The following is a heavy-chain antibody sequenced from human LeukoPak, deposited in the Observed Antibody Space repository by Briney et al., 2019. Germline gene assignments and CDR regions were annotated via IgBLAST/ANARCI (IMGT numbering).Heavy chain of an antibody. V-gene: IGHV3-30-3*01. J-gene: IGHJ4*02. D-gene: IGHD3-16*01. CDR2: ISYDGSNK. CDR1: GFTFSSYA. Sequence: GRSLRLSCAASGFTFSSYAMHRVRQAPGKGLEWVAVISYDGSNKYYADSVKGRFTISRDNAKNSLYLQMNSLRAEDTALYYCASGRQLGYWGQGTLVTVSS. CDR3: ASGRQLGY.